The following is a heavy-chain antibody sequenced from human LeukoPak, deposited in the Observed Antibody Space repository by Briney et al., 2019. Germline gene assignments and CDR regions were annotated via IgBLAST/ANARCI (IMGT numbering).Heavy chain of an antibody. D-gene: IGHD5-12*01. CDR3: ARSAAAGRIVATFAY. V-gene: IGHV3-30*04. J-gene: IGHJ4*02. CDR2: ISYDGSKK. Sequence: GRSLRLSCAASGFSLSSYAIHWVRQAPGKGLEWVAIISYDGSKKYYADSVKGRFTISRDNSKNTLYLQMNSLRAEDTAVYYCARSAAAGRIVATFAYWGQGTLVTVSS. CDR1: GFSLSSYA.